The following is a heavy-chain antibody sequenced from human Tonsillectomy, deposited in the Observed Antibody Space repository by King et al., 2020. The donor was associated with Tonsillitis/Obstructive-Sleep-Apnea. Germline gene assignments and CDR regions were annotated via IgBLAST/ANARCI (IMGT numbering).Heavy chain of an antibody. J-gene: IGHJ6*03. V-gene: IGHV4-34*01. Sequence: VQLQQWGAGLLKPSETLSLTCAVYGGSFSGYYWSWIRQPPGKGLEWFGEINHSGSTNYNPSLNSRVTIAVDTSKNPFSLKLSSVTAADTAVYSCARAAAGTSVSYYYYYMDVWGTGTTVTVSS. CDR1: GGSFSGYY. CDR2: INHSGST. D-gene: IGHD6-13*01. CDR3: ARAAAGTSVSYYYYYMDV.